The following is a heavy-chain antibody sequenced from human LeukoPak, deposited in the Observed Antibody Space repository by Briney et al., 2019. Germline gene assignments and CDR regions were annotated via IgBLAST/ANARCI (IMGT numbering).Heavy chain of an antibody. D-gene: IGHD1-26*01. CDR1: AFTFSNYA. Sequence: GGSLRLSCAASAFTFSNYAMSWVRQAPGKGLEWVAVIYSGGSTYYADSVKGRFTISRDNSKNTLYLQMNSLRAEDTAVYYCARDLGAPSDYWGQGTLVTVSS. J-gene: IGHJ4*02. CDR3: ARDLGAPSDY. CDR2: IYSGGST. V-gene: IGHV3-66*01.